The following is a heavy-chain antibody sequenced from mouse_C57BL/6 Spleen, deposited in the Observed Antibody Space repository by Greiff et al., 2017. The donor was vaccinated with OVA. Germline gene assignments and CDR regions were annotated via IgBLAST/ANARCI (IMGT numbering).Heavy chain of an antibody. CDR1: GYTFTSSW. CDR3: ARSGITTVVDY. J-gene: IGHJ2*01. CDR2: IDPSDSYT. D-gene: IGHD1-1*01. V-gene: IGHV1-69*01. Sequence: VPLQQPGAELVMPGASVKLSCQASGYTFTSSWLHWVKQRPGQGLEWIGEIDPSDSYTNYNQKFKGKSTLTVDKSSSTAYMQLSSLTSEDSAVYYCARSGITTVVDYWGQGTTLTVSS.